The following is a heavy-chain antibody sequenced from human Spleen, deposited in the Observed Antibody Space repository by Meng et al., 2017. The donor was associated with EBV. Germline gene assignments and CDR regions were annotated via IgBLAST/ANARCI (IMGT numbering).Heavy chain of an antibody. CDR2: LIPMSDAP. CDR3: ASESGRGFTPDY. Sequence: VRVVQAGAEVKKPGSSVKVSCRTSGGTFRSDAVSWVRQAPGQGLEWMGGLIPMSDAPYYAQKFEGRVTITADESTSTHYMHLGGLRSDDTAVYYCASESGRGFTPDYWGQGTLVTVSS. D-gene: IGHD3-10*01. CDR1: GGTFRSDA. J-gene: IGHJ4*02. V-gene: IGHV1-69*01.